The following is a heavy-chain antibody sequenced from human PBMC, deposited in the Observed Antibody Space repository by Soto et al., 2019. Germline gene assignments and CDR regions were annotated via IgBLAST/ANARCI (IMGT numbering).Heavy chain of an antibody. CDR1: GFTFSSYG. Sequence: QVQLVESGGGVVQPGRSLRLSCAASGFTFSSYGMHWVRQAPGKGLEWVAVIWYDGSNKYYADSVKGRFTISRDNSKNTLYLQMNSLRAEDTAVYYCAREHRPNLHSGSYTWGQGTLVTVSS. V-gene: IGHV3-33*01. D-gene: IGHD1-26*01. J-gene: IGHJ5*02. CDR2: IWYDGSNK. CDR3: AREHRPNLHSGSYT.